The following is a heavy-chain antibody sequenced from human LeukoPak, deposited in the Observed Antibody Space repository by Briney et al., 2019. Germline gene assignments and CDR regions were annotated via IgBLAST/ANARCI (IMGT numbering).Heavy chain of an antibody. D-gene: IGHD6-19*01. CDR1: GFTVSSNY. V-gene: IGHV3-66*01. J-gene: IGHJ5*02. Sequence: GGSLRLSCAASGFTVSSNYMSWVRQAPGKGLEWVSVIYSGGSTYYADSVKGRFTISRDNSKNTLYLQMNSLRAEDTAVYYCARDLIRGAVAGTDAWGQGTLVTVSS. CDR2: IYSGGST. CDR3: ARDLIRGAVAGTDA.